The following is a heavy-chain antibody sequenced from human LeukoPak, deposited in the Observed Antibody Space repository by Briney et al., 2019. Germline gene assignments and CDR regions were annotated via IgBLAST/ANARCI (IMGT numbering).Heavy chain of an antibody. Sequence: SETLSLTCTVSGGSISSYYWSWIRQPPGKGLEWIGYIYYSGSTNYNPSLKSRVTISVDTSKNQFSLELSSVTAADTAVYYCARVVRDPLDPQYYMDVWGKGTTVTVSS. D-gene: IGHD6-13*01. V-gene: IGHV4-59*01. J-gene: IGHJ6*03. CDR3: ARVVRDPLDPQYYMDV. CDR1: GGSISSYY. CDR2: IYYSGST.